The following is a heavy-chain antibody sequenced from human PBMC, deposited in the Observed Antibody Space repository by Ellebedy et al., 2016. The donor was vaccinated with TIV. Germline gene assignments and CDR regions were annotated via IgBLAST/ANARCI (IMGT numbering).Heavy chain of an antibody. Sequence: GESLKISCAASGFRFGDYYMTWIRQAPGKGLEWISFISIDGGATYYPDSVKGRFTISRDNAAQSLYLQINNLRAADTAVYYCARFRYTSAWHLGHNGLDCWGQGTLVSVSS. CDR1: GFRFGDYY. V-gene: IGHV3-11*01. D-gene: IGHD6-19*01. CDR3: ARFRYTSAWHLGHNGLDC. CDR2: ISIDGGAT. J-gene: IGHJ4*02.